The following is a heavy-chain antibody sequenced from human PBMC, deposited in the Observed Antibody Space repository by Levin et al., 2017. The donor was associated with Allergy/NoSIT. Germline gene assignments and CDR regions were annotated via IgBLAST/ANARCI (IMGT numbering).Heavy chain of an antibody. J-gene: IGHJ4*02. CDR3: VAKDLDF. Sequence: QPGGSLRLSCVASGVTFSRYGVHWVRQAPGKGLEWVALINNDAIVKYYMDSVKGRFTISRDNSKNTVSLQMNSLRNQDTAVYYCVAKDLDFWGQGTPVTVSS. CDR1: GVTFSRYG. CDR2: INNDAIVK. V-gene: IGHV3-30*02.